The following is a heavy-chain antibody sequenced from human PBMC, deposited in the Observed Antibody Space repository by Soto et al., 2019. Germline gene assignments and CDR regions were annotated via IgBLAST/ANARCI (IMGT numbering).Heavy chain of an antibody. CDR2: IYYSGST. J-gene: IGHJ4*02. CDR3: ARWYGGSLDY. CDR1: GGSISSYY. D-gene: IGHD4-17*01. V-gene: IGHV4-59*01. Sequence: SETLSLTCTVSGGSISSYYWSWIRQPPGKGLGWIGYIYYSGSTNYNPSLKSRVTISVDTSKNQFSLKLSSVTAADTAVYYCARWYGGSLDYWGQGTLVTVSS.